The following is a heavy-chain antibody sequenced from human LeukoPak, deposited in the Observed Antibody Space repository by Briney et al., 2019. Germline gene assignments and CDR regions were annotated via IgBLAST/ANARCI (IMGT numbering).Heavy chain of an antibody. J-gene: IGHJ5*02. CDR3: ARVGGSYFWFDP. D-gene: IGHD1-26*01. CDR1: GFTFSSYA. CDR2: ISYDGSNK. Sequence: GGSLRLSCAASGFTFSSYAMHWVRQAPGKGLEWVAVISYDGSNKYYADSVKGRFTISRDNSKNTLYLQMNSLRAEDTAVYYCARVGGSYFWFDPWSQGTLVTVSS. V-gene: IGHV3-30*01.